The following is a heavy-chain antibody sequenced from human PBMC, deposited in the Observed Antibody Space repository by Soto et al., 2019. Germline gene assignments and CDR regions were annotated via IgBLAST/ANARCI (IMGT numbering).Heavy chain of an antibody. Sequence: EVQLLESGGGLVQPGGSLRLSCAASGFTFSSHAMSWVRQAPGKGLEWVSGISNSGVDTFYADSVKGRFTVSRDNSKNTIYLQMNRLRVEDTAVYYWAKGRINFDYWSQGILVTVSS. CDR2: ISNSGVDT. CDR3: AKGRINFDY. V-gene: IGHV3-23*01. J-gene: IGHJ4*02. CDR1: GFTFSSHA.